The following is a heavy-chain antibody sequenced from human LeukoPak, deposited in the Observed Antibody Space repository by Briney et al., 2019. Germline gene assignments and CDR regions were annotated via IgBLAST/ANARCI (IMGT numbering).Heavy chain of an antibody. J-gene: IGHJ6*02. D-gene: IGHD1-26*01. CDR2: MNPNSGNT. CDR1: GYTFTSYD. CDR3: ARSKDYSGSYYYYYGMDV. V-gene: IGHV1-8*01. Sequence: GASVKVSCKASGYTFTSYDINWVRQATGQGLEWMGWMNPNSGNTGYAQKFQGRVTITADKSTSTAYMELSSLRSEDTAVYYCARSKDYSGSYYYYYGMDVWGQGTTVTVSS.